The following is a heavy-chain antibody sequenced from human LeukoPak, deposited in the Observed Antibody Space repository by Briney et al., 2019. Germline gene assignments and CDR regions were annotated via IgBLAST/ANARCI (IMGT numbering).Heavy chain of an antibody. Sequence: GGSLRLSCAASGFTFSSYAMSWVRQAPGKGLEWVSSIGSGGTIYYADSVKGRFTISRDNSKNTLYLQMDILRAEDTAVYYCAKYRCSSASCRGSFDNWGQGTLVTVSS. CDR3: AKYRCSSASCRGSFDN. V-gene: IGHV3-23*01. CDR1: GFTFSSYA. J-gene: IGHJ4*02. CDR2: IGSGGTI. D-gene: IGHD2-2*01.